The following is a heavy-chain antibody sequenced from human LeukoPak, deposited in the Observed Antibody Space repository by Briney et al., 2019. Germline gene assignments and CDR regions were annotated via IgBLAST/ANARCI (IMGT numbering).Heavy chain of an antibody. CDR1: GGSISSYY. CDR3: ARVPPYYYGSGSYNPAYYYYYYMDV. J-gene: IGHJ6*03. Sequence: PSETLSLTCTVSGGSISSYYWSWIRQPPGKGLEWIGYIYYSGSTNYNPSLKSRVTIPVDTSKNQFSLKLSSVTAADTAVYYCARVPPYYYGSGSYNPAYYYYYYMDVWGKGTTVTVSS. D-gene: IGHD3-10*01. V-gene: IGHV4-59*01. CDR2: IYYSGST.